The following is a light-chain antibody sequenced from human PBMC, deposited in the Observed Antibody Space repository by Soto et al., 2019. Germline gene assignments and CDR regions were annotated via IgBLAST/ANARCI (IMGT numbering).Light chain of an antibody. Sequence: EIVMTQSPATLSVSPGERATLSCRASQSIYSNLAWYQQKPGQAPRLLIYAASTRATGIPARFSGSGSGTEFILTISSLQSEDSAVYYCQQYSNWPPLTFGGGTKVEIK. V-gene: IGKV3-15*01. CDR1: QSIYSN. J-gene: IGKJ4*01. CDR3: QQYSNWPPLT. CDR2: AAS.